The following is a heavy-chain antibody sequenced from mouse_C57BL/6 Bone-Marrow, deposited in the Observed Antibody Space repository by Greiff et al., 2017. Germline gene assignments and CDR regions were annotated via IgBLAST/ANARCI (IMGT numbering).Heavy chain of an antibody. D-gene: IGHD2-1*01. V-gene: IGHV1-47*01. CDR2: FHPYNDDT. Sequence: QVQLKESGAELVKPGASVKMSCKASGYTFTTYPIEWMKQNHGKSLEWIGNFHPYNDDTKYNEKFKGKATLTVEKSSSTVYFELSRLTSDDSAVYYCARGGNYGGYYFDYWGQGTTLTVSS. CDR3: ARGGNYGGYYFDY. J-gene: IGHJ2*01. CDR1: GYTFTTYP.